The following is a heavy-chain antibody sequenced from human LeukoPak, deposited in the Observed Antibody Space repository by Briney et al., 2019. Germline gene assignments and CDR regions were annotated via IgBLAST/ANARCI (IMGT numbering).Heavy chain of an antibody. V-gene: IGHV1-69*06. CDR3: ARSFVDTAMAFDY. CDR2: IIPIFGTA. D-gene: IGHD5-18*01. J-gene: IGHJ4*02. Sequence: GASVKVSCKASGGSFSSYAISWVRQAPGQGLEWMGGIIPIFGTANYAQKFQGRVTITADKSTSTAYMELSSLRSEDTAVYYCARSFVDTAMAFDYWGQGTLVTVSS. CDR1: GGSFSSYA.